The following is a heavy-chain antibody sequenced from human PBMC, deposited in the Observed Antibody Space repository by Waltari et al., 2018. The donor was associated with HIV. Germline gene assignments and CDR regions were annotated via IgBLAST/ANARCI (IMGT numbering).Heavy chain of an antibody. V-gene: IGHV4-61*02. CDR1: GGSISSGSYY. CDR3: ARDGGGFGEFLFDY. CDR2: IYTSGST. Sequence: QVQLQESGPGLVKPSQTLSLTCTVSGGSISSGSYYWSWIRQPAGKGLEWIGRIYTSGSTNYNPSLKSRVTISVDTSKNQFSLKLSSVTAADTAVYYCARDGGGFGEFLFDYWGQGTLVIVSS. D-gene: IGHD3-10*01. J-gene: IGHJ4*02.